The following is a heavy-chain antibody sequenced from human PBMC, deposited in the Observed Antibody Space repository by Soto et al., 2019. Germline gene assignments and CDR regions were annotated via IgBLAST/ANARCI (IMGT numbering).Heavy chain of an antibody. CDR2: INPNGGGT. V-gene: IGHV1-2*02. D-gene: IGHD4-4*01. Sequence: ASVKVSCKASGYTFTGYYLHWVRQAPGQGLEWLGWINPNGGGTNYAQDFQGRITMTRDASINTAYLELTRLRSEDTAVYYCAREGLASSIPTDWGQGTLVTVS. CDR1: GYTFTGYY. J-gene: IGHJ4*02. CDR3: AREGLASSIPTD.